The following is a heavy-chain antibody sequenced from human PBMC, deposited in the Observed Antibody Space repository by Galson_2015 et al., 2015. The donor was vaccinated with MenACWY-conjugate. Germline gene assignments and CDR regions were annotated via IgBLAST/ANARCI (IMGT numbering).Heavy chain of an antibody. D-gene: IGHD3-10*01. CDR3: AKEEGGLGSSYRSFFDF. CDR2: ISSNGDVT. V-gene: IGHV3-30*18. J-gene: IGHJ4*02. Sequence: SVRLSCEASGFTFANHGMHWVRQAPGKGLEWVAVISSNGDVTHYADSVKGRFTVSRDNSKSTLYLQMDSLTPEDTAVYYCAKEEGGLGSSYRSFFDFWGQGTLVTVSS. CDR1: GFTFANHG.